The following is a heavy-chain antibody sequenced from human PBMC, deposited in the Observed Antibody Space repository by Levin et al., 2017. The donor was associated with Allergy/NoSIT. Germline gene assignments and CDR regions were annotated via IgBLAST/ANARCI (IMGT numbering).Heavy chain of an antibody. CDR2: INPNSGGT. D-gene: IGHD3-9*01. CDR3: ARTRNPSLLRYFDWLAIYFDY. V-gene: IGHV1-2*02. CDR1: GYTFTGYY. J-gene: IGHJ4*02. Sequence: ASVKVSCKASGYTFTGYYMHWVRQAPGQGLEWMGWINPNSGGTNYAQKFQGRVTMTRDTSISTAYMELSRLRSDDTAVYYCARTRNPSLLRYFDWLAIYFDYWGQGTLVTVSS.